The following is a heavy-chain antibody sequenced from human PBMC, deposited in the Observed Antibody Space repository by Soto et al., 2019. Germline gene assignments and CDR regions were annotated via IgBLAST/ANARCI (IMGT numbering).Heavy chain of an antibody. D-gene: IGHD3-10*01. Sequence: ASVKVSCKASGYTFTSYGISWVRQAPGQGLGWMGWISAYNGNTNYAQKLQGRVTMTTDTPTSTAYMELRSLRSDDTAVYYCARDQPMVRGVGIYYYGMDVWGQGTTVTVSS. J-gene: IGHJ6*02. CDR2: ISAYNGNT. CDR3: ARDQPMVRGVGIYYYGMDV. CDR1: GYTFTSYG. V-gene: IGHV1-18*01.